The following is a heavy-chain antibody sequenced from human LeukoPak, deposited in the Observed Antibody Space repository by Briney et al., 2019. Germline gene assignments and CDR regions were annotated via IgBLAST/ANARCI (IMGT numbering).Heavy chain of an antibody. Sequence: QTGGSLRLSCAASGFTFSSYAMSWVRQAPGKGLEWVSAISGSGGSTYYADSAKGRFTISRDNSKNTVYLQMNSLRAEDTAVYYCAKLHYSSTARNWFDPWGQGTLVIVSS. CDR2: ISGSGGST. D-gene: IGHD6-19*01. CDR3: AKLHYSSTARNWFDP. V-gene: IGHV3-23*01. CDR1: GFTFSSYA. J-gene: IGHJ5*02.